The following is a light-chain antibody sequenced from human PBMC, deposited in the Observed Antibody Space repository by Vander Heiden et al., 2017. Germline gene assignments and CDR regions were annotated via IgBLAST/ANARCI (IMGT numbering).Light chain of an antibody. CDR3: STWDTSLSSVV. CDR2: DNN. V-gene: IGLV1-51*01. Sequence: QSVLTQPPSVSASPGQTVTISSSGSSPNIGNNYVSWYQQFQGTTPKLLSYDNNKRPSGIPDRFSGSKSGTSATLGITGLQTGDEADYYCSTWDTSLSSVVFGGGTKVTVL. CDR1: SPNIGNNY. J-gene: IGLJ3*02.